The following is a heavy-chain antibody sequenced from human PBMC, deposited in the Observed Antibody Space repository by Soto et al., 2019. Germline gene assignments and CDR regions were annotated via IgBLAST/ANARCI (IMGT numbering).Heavy chain of an antibody. CDR1: GGSISSNNW. Sequence: QVQLQESGPGLVRPSGTLSLTCAVSGGSISSNNWWSWVRQPPGKGLEWIGEIYHSGSTNYNPSLKGRVTMSVVPSKNLFSLTLNSVTAADTAFYYCARDQGSHPGEWGQGTLVSVSS. V-gene: IGHV4-4*02. CDR3: ARDQGSHPGE. CDR2: IYHSGST. D-gene: IGHD6-13*01. J-gene: IGHJ4*02.